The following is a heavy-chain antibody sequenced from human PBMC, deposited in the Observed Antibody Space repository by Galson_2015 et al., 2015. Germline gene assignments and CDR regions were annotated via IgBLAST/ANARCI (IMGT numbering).Heavy chain of an antibody. CDR2: ISYDGSNK. D-gene: IGHD3-9*01. CDR1: GFTFSSYG. CDR3: AKIPHRYFDWLLLTVNFDY. Sequence: SLRLSCAASGFTFSSYGMHWVRQAPGKGLEWVAVISYDGSNKYYADSVKGRFTISRDNSKNTLYLQMNSLRAEDTAVYYCAKIPHRYFDWLLLTVNFDYWGQGTLVTVSS. V-gene: IGHV3-30*18. J-gene: IGHJ4*02.